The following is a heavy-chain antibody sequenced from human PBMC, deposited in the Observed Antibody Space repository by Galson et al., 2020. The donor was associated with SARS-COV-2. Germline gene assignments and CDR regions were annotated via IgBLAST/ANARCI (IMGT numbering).Heavy chain of an antibody. J-gene: IGHJ3*02. V-gene: IGHV3-53*01. D-gene: IGHD1-1*01. CDR2: MYSGGST. Sequence: GESLKISCAGSGFTVSSNYMHWVRQAPGKALEWASVMYSGGSTWYADSVEGRLTISRDNSKTTLYLQMNSLRAEDTAVYFCARGLKLAPLTFDIGGQGTMVIVSS. CDR3: ARGLKLAPLTFDI. CDR1: GFTVSSNY.